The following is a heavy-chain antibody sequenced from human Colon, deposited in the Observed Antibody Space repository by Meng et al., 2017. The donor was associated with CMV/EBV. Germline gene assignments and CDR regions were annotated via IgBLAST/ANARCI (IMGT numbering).Heavy chain of an antibody. V-gene: IGHV4-30-2*06. J-gene: IGHJ5*02. D-gene: IGHD3-22*01. Sequence: IGSGGYYWSWARGSRGKGREWIRYIYHSGLNSYSTSLKGRVTISQDTSKNQFSLKLTSVTAADTAVYYWARGSIIGGYYDSHGYYWFDPWGQGTLVTV. CDR1: IGSGGYY. CDR2: IYHSGLN. CDR3: ARGSIIGGYYDSHGYYWFDP.